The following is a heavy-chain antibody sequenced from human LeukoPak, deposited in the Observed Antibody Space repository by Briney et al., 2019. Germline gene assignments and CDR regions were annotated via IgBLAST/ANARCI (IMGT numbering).Heavy chain of an antibody. Sequence: GGSLRLFCAASGFTFSSYAMHWVRQAPGKVLEWVAVISYDGSNKYYADSVKGRFTISRDNSKNTLYLQMNSLRAEDTAVYYCAKDSSSKGDFWGQGVLVTVSS. CDR2: ISYDGSNK. D-gene: IGHD3-3*02. CDR3: AKDSSSKGDF. J-gene: IGHJ4*02. CDR1: GFTFSSYA. V-gene: IGHV3-30-3*01.